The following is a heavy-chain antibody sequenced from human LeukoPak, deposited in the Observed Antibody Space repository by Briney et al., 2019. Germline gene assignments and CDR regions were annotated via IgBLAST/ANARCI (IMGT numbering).Heavy chain of an antibody. Sequence: GASVKVSCKASGYTFTSYYMHWVRQAPGQGLEWMGIINPSGGSTSYAQKFQGRVAMTRDTSTSTVYMELSSLRSEDTAVYYCARAAGWLLPPDYWGQGTLVTVSS. CDR2: INPSGGST. CDR3: ARAAGWLLPPDY. J-gene: IGHJ4*02. CDR1: GYTFTSYY. V-gene: IGHV1-46*01. D-gene: IGHD3-22*01.